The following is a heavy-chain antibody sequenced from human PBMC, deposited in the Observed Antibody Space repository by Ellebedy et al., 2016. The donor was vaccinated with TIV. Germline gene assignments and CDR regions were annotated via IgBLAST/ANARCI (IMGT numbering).Heavy chain of an antibody. CDR2: VYSGGNT. D-gene: IGHD3-16*01. J-gene: IGHJ4*02. CDR3: ARGPVRYTQKGGFLDY. Sequence: GESLKISCAASGFTVSSSYMTWVRQAPGKGLEWVSVVYSGGNTYYADSAKGRFTISRDNSKNTLSLEMNSLGVDDTAVYFCARGPVRYTQKGGFLDYWGQGTLVTVSS. CDR1: GFTVSSSY. V-gene: IGHV3-53*01.